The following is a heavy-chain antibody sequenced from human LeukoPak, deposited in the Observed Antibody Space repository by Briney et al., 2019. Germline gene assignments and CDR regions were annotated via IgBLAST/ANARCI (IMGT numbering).Heavy chain of an antibody. CDR3: AREMATNHPDAFDI. CDR1: GFTFSDYY. J-gene: IGHJ3*02. D-gene: IGHD5-24*01. CDR2: VTGSGDIA. Sequence: GGSLRLSCAASGFTFSDYYMSWIRQAPGKGLEWVSYVTGSGDIASYADSVRGRFTISRDNAKNSLYLQMNSLRAEDTAVYYCAREMATNHPDAFDIWGQGTMVTVSS. V-gene: IGHV3-11*04.